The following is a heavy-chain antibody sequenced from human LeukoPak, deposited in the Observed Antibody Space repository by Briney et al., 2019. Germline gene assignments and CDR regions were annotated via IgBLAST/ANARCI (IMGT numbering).Heavy chain of an antibody. D-gene: IGHD1-1*01. CDR3: ARALNGLKYLTHDAFDM. Sequence: PSETLSLTCTVSGGSINSYYWSWIRQPPGKGLEWIGCLLYSGGTNYNPSLKSRGTISVDTSKNQFSLKLTSVTPADTAVYYCARALNGLKYLTHDAFDMWGQGTMVTVSS. CDR2: LLYSGGT. V-gene: IGHV4-59*01. J-gene: IGHJ3*02. CDR1: GGSINSYY.